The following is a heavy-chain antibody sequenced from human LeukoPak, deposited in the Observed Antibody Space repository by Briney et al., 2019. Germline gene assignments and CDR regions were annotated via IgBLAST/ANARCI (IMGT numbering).Heavy chain of an antibody. D-gene: IGHD3-3*01. CDR1: GFTVSSNY. Sequence: GGSLRLSCAASGFTVSSNYMSWVRQAPGKGLEWVSVIYSGGSTYYADSVKSRFTISRDNSKNTLYLQMNSLRAEDTAVYYCAGSRTIFGVVRWYFDYWGQGTLVTVSS. J-gene: IGHJ4*02. V-gene: IGHV3-66*02. CDR3: AGSRTIFGVVRWYFDY. CDR2: IYSGGST.